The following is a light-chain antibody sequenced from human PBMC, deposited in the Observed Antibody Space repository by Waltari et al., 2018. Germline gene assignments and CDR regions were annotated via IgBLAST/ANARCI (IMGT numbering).Light chain of an antibody. V-gene: IGLV2-23*01. CDR1: SSDVVRYNL. CDR3: CSYAGGSTYV. CDR2: EGS. Sequence: QSALTPPASVSGSPGQSITISCTGTSSDVVRYNLLTWYQQHPGKAPKLMIYEGSKRPSGVSNRFSGSKSGNTASLTISGLQAEDEADYYCCSYAGGSTYVFGTGTKVTVL. J-gene: IGLJ1*01.